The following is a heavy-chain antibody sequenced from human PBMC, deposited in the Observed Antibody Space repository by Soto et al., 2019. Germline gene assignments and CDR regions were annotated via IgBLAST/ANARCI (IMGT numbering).Heavy chain of an antibody. CDR2: IKSEADGGTT. J-gene: IGHJ4*02. CDR3: TTDRRITLAQFDY. CDR1: GFTVSSAW. D-gene: IGHD1-20*01. Sequence: GGSLRLSCAASGFTVSSAWMSWVRQAPGKGLEWVARIKSEADGGTTDYAAPVKGRFTIARDDSKNILDLQMNSLKTEDTAVYYCTTDRRITLAQFDYWGQGALVTVSS. V-gene: IGHV3-15*01.